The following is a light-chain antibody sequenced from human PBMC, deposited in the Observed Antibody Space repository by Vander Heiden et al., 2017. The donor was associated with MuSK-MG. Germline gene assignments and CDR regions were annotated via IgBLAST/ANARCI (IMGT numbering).Light chain of an antibody. V-gene: IGLV3-1*01. J-gene: IGLJ2*01. CDR3: QAWDSSAVV. Sequence: SYELTQPPSVSVSPGQTASITCSGDKLGNKYACWSQQKPGQSPLPVIYQDPTRPAGIPERFSGSNPGNTATLTISRTQSKDEADYYCQAWDSSAVVFGGGTKLTVL. CDR1: KLGNKY. CDR2: QDP.